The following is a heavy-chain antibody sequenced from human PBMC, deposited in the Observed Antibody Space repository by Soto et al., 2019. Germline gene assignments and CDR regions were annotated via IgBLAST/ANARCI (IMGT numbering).Heavy chain of an antibody. Sequence: QVQLVESGGGVVQPGRSLRLSCAASGFTFSSYGMHWVRQAPGKGLEWVAIISYDEINKYYADSVKGRFTISRDNSKNTLYLQMNSLRAEDTAVYYCAKSVYNWNDGFFDYWGLGTLVTVSS. CDR3: AKSVYNWNDGFFDY. J-gene: IGHJ4*02. D-gene: IGHD1-1*01. V-gene: IGHV3-30*18. CDR2: ISYDEINK. CDR1: GFTFSSYG.